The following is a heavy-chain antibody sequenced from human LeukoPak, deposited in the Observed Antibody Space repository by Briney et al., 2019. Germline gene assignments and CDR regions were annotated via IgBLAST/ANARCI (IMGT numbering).Heavy chain of an antibody. CDR1: GYTFTGYY. J-gene: IGHJ4*02. CDR3: ARGGGDYEVQGFDY. Sequence: GASVKVSCKASGYTFTGYYIHWVRQAPGQGLEWMGWINPNSGGTNYAQKFQGRVTMTRDTATSTAYMELSRLRSDDTAAYYCARGGGDYEVQGFDYWGQGTLVTVSS. CDR2: INPNSGGT. D-gene: IGHD4-17*01. V-gene: IGHV1-2*02.